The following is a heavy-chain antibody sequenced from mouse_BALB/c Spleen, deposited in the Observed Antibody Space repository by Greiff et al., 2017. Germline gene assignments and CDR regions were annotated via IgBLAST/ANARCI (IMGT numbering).Heavy chain of an antibody. CDR2: ISYSGST. J-gene: IGHJ4*01. V-gene: IGHV3-8*02. CDR3: ARYPHYYGSSYDNAMDY. Sequence: EVMLVESGPSLVKPSQTLSLTCSVTGDSITSGYWNWIRKFPGNKLEYMGYISYSGSTYYNPSLKSRISITRDTSKNQYYLQLNSVTTEDTATYYCARYPHYYGSSYDNAMDYWGQGTSVTVSS. D-gene: IGHD1-1*01. CDR1: GDSITSGY.